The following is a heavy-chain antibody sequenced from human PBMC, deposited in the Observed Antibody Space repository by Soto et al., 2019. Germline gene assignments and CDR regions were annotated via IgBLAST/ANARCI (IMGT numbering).Heavy chain of an antibody. CDR1: GYSISSTGYY. CDR3: ARRDWKFRGYLIDY. CDR2: IYYSGDT. V-gene: IGHV4-39*01. D-gene: IGHD1-1*01. Sequence: QVQLQESAPGLVKPSETLSLTCNVSGYSISSTGYYWGWVRQPPGKGLEWLGSIYYSGDTYYNPSFNSRLTISVDTSKNQFSLKLTSVTAADTGVYFCARRDWKFRGYLIDYWGQGTLVTVSS. J-gene: IGHJ4*02.